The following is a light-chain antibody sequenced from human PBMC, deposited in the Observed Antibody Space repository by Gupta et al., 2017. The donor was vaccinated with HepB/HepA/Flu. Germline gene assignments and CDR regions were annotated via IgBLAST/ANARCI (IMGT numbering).Light chain of an antibody. Sequence: DIQVTQSPSSLSASVGDRVTITCRASQGVGKSLAWYQQRPGKAPKSLIYATSRVQSGVPSRFSGSGSGTDFTLTITSRQPEDFATYYCQQENSPPFTFGRGTKVEIK. CDR3: QQENSPPFT. J-gene: IGKJ4*01. V-gene: IGKV1-16*01. CDR1: QGVGKS. CDR2: ATS.